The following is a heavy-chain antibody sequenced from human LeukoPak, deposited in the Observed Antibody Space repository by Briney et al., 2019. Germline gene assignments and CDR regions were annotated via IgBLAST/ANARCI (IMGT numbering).Heavy chain of an antibody. D-gene: IGHD6-13*01. V-gene: IGHV4-39*07. CDR2: IYYSGST. CDR1: GGSISSGSYS. J-gene: IGHJ4*02. CDR3: ARLFPAAAAAGTSDY. Sequence: SETLSLTCTVSGGSISSGSYSWGWIRQPPGKGLEWIGNIYYSGSTYYNPSLKSRLTISVDTSKNQFSLKLSSVTAADTAVYYCARLFPAAAAAGTSDYWGQGTLVTVSS.